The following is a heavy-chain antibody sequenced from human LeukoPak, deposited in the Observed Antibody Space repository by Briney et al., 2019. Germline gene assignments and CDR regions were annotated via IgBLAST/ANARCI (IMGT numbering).Heavy chain of an antibody. J-gene: IGHJ6*02. CDR2: IFVVSVNT. V-gene: IGHV1-58*02. D-gene: IGHD2-15*01. Sequence: SVKVSCEASVVTFTISAIRCVRQTLGQRLEWIGCIFVVSVNTNYAQNLQERVTITMDMSTSTAYMQLSSLRSEDTAVYYCAANVAATGYYYGMDVWGQGTTVTVSS. CDR1: VVTFTISA. CDR3: AANVAATGYYYGMDV.